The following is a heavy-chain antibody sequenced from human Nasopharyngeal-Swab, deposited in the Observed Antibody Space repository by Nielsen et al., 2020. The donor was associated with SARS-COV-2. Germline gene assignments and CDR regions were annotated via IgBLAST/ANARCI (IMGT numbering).Heavy chain of an antibody. CDR1: GVTFSSYS. D-gene: IGHD3-22*01. J-gene: IGHJ4*02. CDR2: ISSSSTYI. CDR3: ARERTDYYDSSGHSIDY. Sequence: GGSLRLSCAASGVTFSSYSMNWVRQAPGKGLEWVSSISSSSTYIYYADSVKGRFTISRDNAKNSLYLQMNSLRAEDTAVYYCARERTDYYDSSGHSIDYWGQGTLVTVSS. V-gene: IGHV3-21*01.